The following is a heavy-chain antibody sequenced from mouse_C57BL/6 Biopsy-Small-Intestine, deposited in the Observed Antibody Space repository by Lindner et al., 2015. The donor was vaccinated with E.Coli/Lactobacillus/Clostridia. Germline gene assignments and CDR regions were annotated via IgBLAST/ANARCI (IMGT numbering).Heavy chain of an antibody. V-gene: IGHV14-4*01. J-gene: IGHJ3*01. D-gene: IGHD2-4*01. Sequence: VQLQESGAELVRPGASVKLSCTASGFNIKDDYIHWVKERPEQGLEWIGRIDPENGDTEYASKFQGKATITAVTSSNTAYLQLSSLTFEDTAVYYCARGDDYLFTYWGQGTLVTVSA. CDR3: ARGDDYLFTY. CDR2: IDPENGDT. CDR1: GFNIKDDY.